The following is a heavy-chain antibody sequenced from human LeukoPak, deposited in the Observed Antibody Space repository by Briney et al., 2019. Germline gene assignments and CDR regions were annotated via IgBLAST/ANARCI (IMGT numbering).Heavy chain of an antibody. D-gene: IGHD4-17*01. V-gene: IGHV1-24*01. CDR2: FDPEDGET. J-gene: IGHJ6*03. CDR1: GYTLTELS. CDR3: ATEVGRYYGVNYYYYMDV. Sequence: ASVKVSCKVSGYTLTELSMHWVRQAPGKGLEWMGGFDPEDGETIYAQKIQGRVTMTEDTSTDTAYMELSSLRSEDTAVYYCATEVGRYYGVNYYYYMDVWGKGTTVTVSS.